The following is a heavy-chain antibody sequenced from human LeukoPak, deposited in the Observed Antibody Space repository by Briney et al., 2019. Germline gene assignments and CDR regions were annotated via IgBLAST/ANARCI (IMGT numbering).Heavy chain of an antibody. CDR3: ARAGTFYSGNRNWFDP. CDR1: GGSISSSSYY. J-gene: IGHJ5*02. V-gene: IGHV4-39*07. D-gene: IGHD1-26*01. CDR2: IYYSGST. Sequence: SETLSLTCTVSGGSISSSSYYWGWIRQPPGKGLEWIGSIYYSGSTYYNPSLKSRVTISVDTSKNQFSLKLSSVTAADTAVYYCARAGTFYSGNRNWFDPWGQGTLVTVSS.